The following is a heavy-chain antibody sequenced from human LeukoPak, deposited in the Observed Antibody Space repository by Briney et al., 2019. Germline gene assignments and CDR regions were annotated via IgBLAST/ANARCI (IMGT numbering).Heavy chain of an antibody. CDR3: VVTPPGF. CDR2: MYDSGST. Sequence: SETLSLTCTVSGASVTSYHWSWIRQPPGKGLEWIGFMYDSGSTRYSPSLKSRVTISVDTSRNQFSLKLTSVTAADTAVYYCVVTPPGFWGQGALVTVCS. CDR1: GASVTSYH. J-gene: IGHJ4*02. D-gene: IGHD5-18*01. V-gene: IGHV4-59*02.